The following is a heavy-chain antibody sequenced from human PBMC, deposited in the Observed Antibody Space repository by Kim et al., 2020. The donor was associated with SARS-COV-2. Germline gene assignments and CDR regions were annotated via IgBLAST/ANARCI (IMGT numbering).Heavy chain of an antibody. V-gene: IGHV3-23*01. CDR1: GFAVYRFA. D-gene: IGHD6-19*01. CDR2: ITNNNGKP. J-gene: IGHJ4*02. CDR3: AKDHPSPGWPTFCD. Sequence: GGSLRLSCAASGFAVYRFAMNWVRQAPGKGLEWISAITNNNGKPYYQDSVKGRFTISRDESKNIVYLHMSSLRVEDTAVYYCAKDHPSPGWPTFCDWGQGTLVAVSS.